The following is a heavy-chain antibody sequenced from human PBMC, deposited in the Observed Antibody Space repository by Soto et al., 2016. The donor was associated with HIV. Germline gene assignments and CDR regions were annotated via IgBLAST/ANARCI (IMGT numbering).Heavy chain of an antibody. D-gene: IGHD6-19*01. CDR3: TQSSFGLVRDPWDFDY. Sequence: EVQLVESGGGLVQPGGSLKLSCAASGFTFSGSAMHWVRQASGKGLEWVGRIRSKANSYATAYAASVKGRFTISRDDSKNTAYLQMNSLKTEDTAVYYCTQSSFGLVRDPWDFDYWGQGTLVTVSS. J-gene: IGHJ4*02. CDR2: IRSKANSYAT. V-gene: IGHV3-73*01. CDR1: GFTFSGSA.